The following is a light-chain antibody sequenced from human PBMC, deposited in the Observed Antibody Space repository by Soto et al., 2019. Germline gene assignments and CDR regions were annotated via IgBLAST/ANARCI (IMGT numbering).Light chain of an antibody. Sequence: EIVMTQSPATLSVSPGEGATLSCRAIQSVSRNVAWYQQKPGQAPRLLIHDASTRATGISVRFSGSGSGTEFTLTISSLQSEDFAVYYCQQYNNWLWTFGQGTKVEIK. CDR1: QSVSRN. CDR2: DAS. CDR3: QQYNNWLWT. J-gene: IGKJ1*01. V-gene: IGKV3-15*01.